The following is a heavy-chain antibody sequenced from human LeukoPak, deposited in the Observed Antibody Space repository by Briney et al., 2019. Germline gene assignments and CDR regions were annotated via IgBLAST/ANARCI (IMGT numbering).Heavy chain of an antibody. CDR2: IYYSGST. D-gene: IGHD2-15*01. CDR3: ARSRSLGYCSGGSCRTPKFFDY. J-gene: IGHJ4*02. V-gene: IGHV4-59*12. Sequence: PSETLSLTCTVSGGSISSYYWSWIRQPPGKGLEWIGYIYYSGSTNYNPSLKSRVTISVDTSKNQFSLKLSSVTAADTAVYYCARSRSLGYCSGGSCRTPKFFDYWGQGTLVTVSS. CDR1: GGSISSYY.